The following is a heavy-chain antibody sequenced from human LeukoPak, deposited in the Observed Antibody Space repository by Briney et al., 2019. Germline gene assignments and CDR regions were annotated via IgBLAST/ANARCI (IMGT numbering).Heavy chain of an antibody. J-gene: IGHJ4*02. CDR3: ATGGYYGSGYYFDY. CDR1: GYTLTELS. D-gene: IGHD3-10*01. CDR2: FDPEDGET. Sequence: ASVKVSCKVSGYTLTELSMHWVRQAPGKGLEWMGGFDPEDGETIYAQKFQGRVTMTEDTSTDTAYMELSSLRSGDTAVYYCATGGYYGSGYYFDYWGQGTLVTVSS. V-gene: IGHV1-24*01.